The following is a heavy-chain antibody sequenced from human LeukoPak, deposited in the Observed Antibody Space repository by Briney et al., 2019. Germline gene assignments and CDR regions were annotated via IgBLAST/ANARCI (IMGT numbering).Heavy chain of an antibody. Sequence: GGSLRLSCAASGFTFSNYAMSWVRQTPGKGLDWVSGISVSGATTYYANSVKGRFTISRDNSKNTLNLQMNSLRAEDTAVYYCARDPSGSSSGWYHFDCCIQGPLVTVSS. CDR1: GFTFSNYA. J-gene: IGHJ4*02. V-gene: IGHV3-23*01. D-gene: IGHD6-19*01. CDR3: ARDPSGSSSGWYHFDC. CDR2: ISVSGATT.